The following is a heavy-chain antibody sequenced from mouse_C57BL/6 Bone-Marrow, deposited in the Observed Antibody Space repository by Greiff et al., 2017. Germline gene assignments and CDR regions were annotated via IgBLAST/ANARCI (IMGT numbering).Heavy chain of an antibody. CDR3: ARWVTVDFDY. CDR1: GYTFTSYW. CDR2: IYPADGDT. D-gene: IGHD2-1*01. V-gene: IGHV1-61*01. Sequence: QVQLQQPGAELVRPGASVKLSCKASGYTFTSYWMDWVKQRPGQGLEWIGNIYPADGDTHYNQKFKGKATLTVDKSSSTAYMQLSSLTSEDSAVYYCARWVTVDFDYWGQGTTLTVAS. J-gene: IGHJ2*01.